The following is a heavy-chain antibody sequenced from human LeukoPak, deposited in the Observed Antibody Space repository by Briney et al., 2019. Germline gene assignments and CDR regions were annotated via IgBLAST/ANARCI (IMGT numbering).Heavy chain of an antibody. J-gene: IGHJ4*02. CDR1: GLTFSDYA. V-gene: IGHV3-23*01. Sequence: PGGSLRLSCAASGLTFSDYAMSWVRQAPGKGLEWVSGISGSGGSTYYADSVKGRFTISRDNSENTLYLQMNSLRAEDTAVYSCAKSSTVNVWGTYRFAFWGQGTLVTVSS. D-gene: IGHD3-16*02. CDR2: ISGSGGST. CDR3: AKSSTVNVWGTYRFAF.